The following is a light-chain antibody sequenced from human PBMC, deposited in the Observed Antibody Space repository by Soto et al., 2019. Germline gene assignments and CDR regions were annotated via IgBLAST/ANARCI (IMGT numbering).Light chain of an antibody. CDR3: SSYAGSNNFV. CDR2: EVS. CDR1: SSDVGGYNY. Sequence: QSALTQPPSASGSPGQSVTISCSGTSSDVGGYNYVSWHQQHPGKAHKLMIYEVSKRPSGVPDRFSGSKSGNTASLIVSGLQAEDEADYYCSSYAGSNNFVFGTG. V-gene: IGLV2-8*01. J-gene: IGLJ1*01.